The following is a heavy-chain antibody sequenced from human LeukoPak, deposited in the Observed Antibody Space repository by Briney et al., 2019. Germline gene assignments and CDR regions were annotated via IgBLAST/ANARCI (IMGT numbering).Heavy chain of an antibody. V-gene: IGHV1-18*01. CDR1: GYTFTSYG. J-gene: IGHJ3*02. Sequence: GASVKVSCKASGYTFTSYGITWVRQAPGQGLEWMGWISGYNGNTNHAQKFQGRVTITADESTSTAYMELSSLRSEDTAVYYCARKAFDIWGQGTMVTVSS. CDR2: ISGYNGNT. CDR3: ARKAFDI.